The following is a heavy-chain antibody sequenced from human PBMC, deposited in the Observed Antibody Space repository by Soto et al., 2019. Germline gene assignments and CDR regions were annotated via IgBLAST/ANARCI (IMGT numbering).Heavy chain of an antibody. Sequence: SETLSLTCAVSGDSMSSSDYYWGWIRQPPGKGLEWIGNIYYSGSTNYNPSLKSRVTISVDTSKNQFSLKLSSVTAADTAVYYCARVPSSISMTYYFDYWGQGTLVTVSS. J-gene: IGHJ4*02. CDR1: GDSMSSSDYY. D-gene: IGHD6-6*01. V-gene: IGHV4-39*07. CDR3: ARVPSSISMTYYFDY. CDR2: IYYSGST.